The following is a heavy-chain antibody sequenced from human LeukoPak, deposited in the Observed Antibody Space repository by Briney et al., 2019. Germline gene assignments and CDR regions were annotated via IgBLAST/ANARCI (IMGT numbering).Heavy chain of an antibody. Sequence: PGGSLRLSCAAYRLTFSCYCMHWSRQAPGKGLEWVAVISYDASHKYYADCVKGRFTISREISKNTLYLQMSSLRADDRAVYYCAKDSCGGDCYSFDYWGQGTLVTVSS. V-gene: IGHV3-30*18. CDR2: ISYDASHK. D-gene: IGHD2-21*02. CDR1: RLTFSCYC. CDR3: AKDSCGGDCYSFDY. J-gene: IGHJ4*02.